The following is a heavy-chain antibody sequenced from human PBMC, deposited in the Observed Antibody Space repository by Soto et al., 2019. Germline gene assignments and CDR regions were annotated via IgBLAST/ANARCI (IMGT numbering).Heavy chain of an antibody. D-gene: IGHD4-17*01. J-gene: IGHJ5*02. CDR2: ISSSSSTI. Sequence: GGSLRLSCAASGFTFSSYSMNWVRQAPGKGLEWVSYISSSSSTIYYADSVKGRFTISRDNAKNSLYLQMNSLRAEDTAVYYCARDVSSPTLRSDWLDPWGQGTLVTFS. CDR1: GFTFSSYS. V-gene: IGHV3-48*01. CDR3: ARDVSSPTLRSDWLDP.